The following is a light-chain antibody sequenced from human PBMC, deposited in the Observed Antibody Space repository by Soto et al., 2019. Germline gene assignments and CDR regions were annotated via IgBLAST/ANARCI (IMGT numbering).Light chain of an antibody. CDR3: QQYGSSLFT. CDR1: QSVSSSY. V-gene: IGKV3-20*01. Sequence: EIVLTQSPGTLSLSPGERATLSCRASQSVSSSYLAWYQQKPGQAPRLLIYGASSRATGIPDRFSGSGSGQDFPLTISRLEPEDFAVYYWQQYGSSLFTFGPGTKVDIK. J-gene: IGKJ3*01. CDR2: GAS.